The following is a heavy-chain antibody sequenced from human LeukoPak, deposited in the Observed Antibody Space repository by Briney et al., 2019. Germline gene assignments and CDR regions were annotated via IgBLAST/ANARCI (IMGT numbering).Heavy chain of an antibody. D-gene: IGHD2-2*01. V-gene: IGHV3-72*01. J-gene: IGHJ4*02. CDR2: ARNRANGHTT. CDR3: ARGEVGYCSRTTCYGFDY. Sequence: GRSLRLSWVASGFTFCDHYMVWGRHAPGQGLEWVGRARNRANGHTTEYAASVKGRFTISRDDSQNSLYLQMNSLKTEDTAVYYCARGEVGYCSRTTCYGFDYWGQGTLVSVSS. CDR1: GFTFCDHY.